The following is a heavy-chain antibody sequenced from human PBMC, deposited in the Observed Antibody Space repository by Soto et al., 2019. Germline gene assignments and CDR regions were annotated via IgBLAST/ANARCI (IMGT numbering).Heavy chain of an antibody. D-gene: IGHD5-18*01. V-gene: IGHV4-30-2*01. CDR1: GGSISSGGYS. J-gene: IGHJ5*02. CDR3: ARVLGPAVVSGFHWFDP. CDR2: IYHSGST. Sequence: QLQLQESGSGLVKPSQTLSLTCAVSGGSISSGGYSWSWIRQPPGKGLEWIGYIYHSGSTYYNPSLKSRVPISVDRSKHQFSLKLSSVTAADTAVYYCARVLGPAVVSGFHWFDPWGQGTLVTVSS.